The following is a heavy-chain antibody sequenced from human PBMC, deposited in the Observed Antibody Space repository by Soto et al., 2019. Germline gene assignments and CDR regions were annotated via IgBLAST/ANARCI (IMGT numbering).Heavy chain of an antibody. Sequence: SETLSLTCAVYGGSFSGYYWSWIRQPPGKGLEWIGEINHSGSTNYNPSLKSRVTISVDTSKNQFSLKLSSVTAADTAVYYCARDWDGLIYYYYGMDVWGQGTTVTVSS. CDR2: INHSGST. V-gene: IGHV4-34*01. J-gene: IGHJ6*02. CDR1: GGSFSGYY. CDR3: ARDWDGLIYYYYGMDV. D-gene: IGHD1-26*01.